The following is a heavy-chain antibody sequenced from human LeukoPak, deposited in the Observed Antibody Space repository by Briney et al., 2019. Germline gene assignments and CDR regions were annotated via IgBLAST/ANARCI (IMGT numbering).Heavy chain of an antibody. CDR2: IIPIFGTS. V-gene: IGHV1-69*13. D-gene: IGHD6-19*01. CDR1: GGTFSSYA. J-gene: IGHJ5*02. Sequence: GASVKVSCKASGGTFSSYAISWVRQAPGQGLEWMGGIIPIFGTSNYAQKFQGRLTITGDDSTSTAYMELSSLRSEDTAVYHCAREGGIAVAGTGYNWFDPWGQGTLVTVS. CDR3: AREGGIAVAGTGYNWFDP.